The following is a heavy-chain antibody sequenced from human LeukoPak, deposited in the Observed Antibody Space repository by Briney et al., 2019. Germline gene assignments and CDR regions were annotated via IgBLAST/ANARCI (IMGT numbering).Heavy chain of an antibody. J-gene: IGHJ6*04. CDR1: GFTFSSYE. CDR2: ISSSGSTI. CDR3: AELGITMIGGV. V-gene: IGHV3-48*03. D-gene: IGHD3-10*02. Sequence: GGSLRLSCAASGFTFSSYEMNWVRQAPGKGLEWVSYISSSGSTIYYADSVKGRFTISRDNAKNSLYLQMNSRRAEDTAVYYCAELGITMIGGVWGKGTTVTVSS.